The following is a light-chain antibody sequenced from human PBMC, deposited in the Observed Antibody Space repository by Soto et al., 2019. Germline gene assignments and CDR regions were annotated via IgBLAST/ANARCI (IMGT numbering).Light chain of an antibody. J-gene: IGKJ5*01. V-gene: IGKV3-11*01. CDR2: DAS. Sequence: EIVLPQSVATLSLAPVERRTLSCRASQSVSSYLAWYQQKPGQAPRLLIYDASNRATGIPARFSGSGSGTDFTLTISSLEPEDFAVYYCQQRSNWPPTFGQGTRLEI. CDR3: QQRSNWPPT. CDR1: QSVSSY.